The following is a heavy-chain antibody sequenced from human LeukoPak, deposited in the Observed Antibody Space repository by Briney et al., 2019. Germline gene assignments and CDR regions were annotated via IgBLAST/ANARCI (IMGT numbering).Heavy chain of an antibody. CDR3: AETLGSYYKVSGDWFDP. D-gene: IGHD3-10*01. Sequence: PSETLSLTCAVYGGSFSGYYWSWIRQPPGKGLEWIGEINHSGSTYYNPSLKSRVTISVDRSKNQFSLKLSSVTAADTAVYYCAETLGSYYKVSGDWFDPWGQGTPVTVSS. CDR1: GGSFSGYY. J-gene: IGHJ5*02. V-gene: IGHV4-34*01. CDR2: INHSGST.